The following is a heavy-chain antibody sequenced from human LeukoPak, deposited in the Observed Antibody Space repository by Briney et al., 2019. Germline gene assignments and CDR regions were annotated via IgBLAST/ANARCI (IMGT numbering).Heavy chain of an antibody. D-gene: IGHD6-19*01. V-gene: IGHV4-38-2*02. CDR3: ARDGSSGWVY. J-gene: IGHJ4*02. CDR1: GFSIGSGFY. CDR2: LYHSGST. Sequence: SETQFLTCSVSGFSIGSGFYWGWIRQSPRKGLEWIGSLYHSGSTYSNPSFKSRISMSVDTSRNYFSLKLLSVTASDTAVYYCARDGSSGWVYWGQGILVTVSS.